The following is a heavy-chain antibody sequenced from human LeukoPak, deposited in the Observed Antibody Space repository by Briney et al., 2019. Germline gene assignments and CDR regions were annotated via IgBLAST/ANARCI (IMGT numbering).Heavy chain of an antibody. J-gene: IGHJ4*02. Sequence: GGSLRLSCAASGFTFSSYGMHWVRQAPGKGLEWVAFIRYDGSNKYYADSVKGRFTISRDNSKNTLYLQMNSLRAEDTALYYCAKDSPPRGYSYAHFDYWGQGTLVTVSS. CDR1: GFTFSSYG. CDR2: IRYDGSNK. D-gene: IGHD5-18*01. V-gene: IGHV3-30*02. CDR3: AKDSPPRGYSYAHFDY.